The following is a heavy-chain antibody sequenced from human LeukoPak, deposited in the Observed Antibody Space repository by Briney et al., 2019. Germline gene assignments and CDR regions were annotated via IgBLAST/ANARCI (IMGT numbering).Heavy chain of an antibody. CDR3: ATGIVVVGYFDY. CDR1: GFTFSSYA. Sequence: PGGSLRLSCAASGFTFSSYAMHWVRQAPGKGLEWVAVISYDGSNKYYADSVKGRFTISRDNSKNTLYLQMNSLRAEDTAVYYCATGIVVVGYFDYWGQGTLVTVSS. J-gene: IGHJ4*02. CDR2: ISYDGSNK. D-gene: IGHD2-15*01. V-gene: IGHV3-30-3*01.